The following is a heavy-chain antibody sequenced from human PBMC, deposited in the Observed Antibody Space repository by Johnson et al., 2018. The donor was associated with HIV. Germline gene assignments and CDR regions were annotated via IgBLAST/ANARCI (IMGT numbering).Heavy chain of an antibody. CDR3: ARDGPYSGYDENAFDI. J-gene: IGHJ3*02. D-gene: IGHD5-12*01. CDR1: AFTVSDNY. CDR2: IYTGGST. V-gene: IGHV3-66*01. Sequence: VQLVESGGGLVQPGGSLRLSCAASAFTVSDNYLSWVRQAPGKGLEWVSVIYTGGSTYYADSVKGRFTISRDNAKNSLYLQMNSLRAEDTALYYCARDGPYSGYDENAFDIWGQGTMVTVSS.